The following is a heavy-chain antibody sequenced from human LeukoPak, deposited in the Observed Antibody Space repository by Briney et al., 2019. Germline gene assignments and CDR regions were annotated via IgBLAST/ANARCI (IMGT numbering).Heavy chain of an antibody. D-gene: IGHD3-10*01. CDR1: GYTFTSYD. Sequence: ASVKVSCKASGYTFTSYDINWVQQATGQGLEWMGWINPNSGNTGHAQKFQGRVTMTTNTSISTVYMELSSLGSEDTAVYYCAVYGSGSYYMDVWGQGTTVTVSS. V-gene: IGHV1-8*01. J-gene: IGHJ6*03. CDR3: AVYGSGSYYMDV. CDR2: INPNSGNT.